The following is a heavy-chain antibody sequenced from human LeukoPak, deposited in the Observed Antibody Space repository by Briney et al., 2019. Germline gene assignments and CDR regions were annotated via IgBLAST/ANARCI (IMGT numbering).Heavy chain of an antibody. CDR1: GFTFRAYA. V-gene: IGHV3-23*01. D-gene: IGHD3-22*01. Sequence: GGSLRLSCTGSGFTFRAYAFSWVRQAPGKGLEWVSATGSNGVTYYADSVKGRFTISRDNSKNALYLRMNGLRADDTAVYYCGIRDTSDYYVFWGQGTLVTVSS. CDR2: TGSNGVT. CDR3: GIRDTSDYYVF. J-gene: IGHJ4*02.